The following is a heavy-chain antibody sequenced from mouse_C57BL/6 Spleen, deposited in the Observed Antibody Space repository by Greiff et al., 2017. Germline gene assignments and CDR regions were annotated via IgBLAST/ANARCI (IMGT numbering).Heavy chain of an antibody. D-gene: IGHD4-1*01. CDR3: ARGTGTVDY. Sequence: QVQLKQPGPELVQPGASVKMSCKASGYTFTRYWMHWVKQRPGQGLEWIGNINPSNGGTNSNEKFKSKATRTVDKSSSTAYMQLSSLTSEDSAVYYCARGTGTVDYWGQGTTRTVSS. CDR2: INPSNGGT. J-gene: IGHJ2*01. V-gene: IGHV1-53*01. CDR1: GYTFTRYW.